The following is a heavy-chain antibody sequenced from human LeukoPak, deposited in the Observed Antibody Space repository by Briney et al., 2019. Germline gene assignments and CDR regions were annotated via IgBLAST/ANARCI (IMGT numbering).Heavy chain of an antibody. J-gene: IGHJ5*02. CDR2: IYYSGST. Sequence: SETLSLTWTVSGGSISSYYWSWIRQPPGKGLEWIGYIYYSGSTNYNPSLKSRVTISVDTSKNQFSLKLSSVTAADTAVYYCAREGVGTSLNGGLWFDPWGQGTLVTVSS. CDR3: AREGVGTSLNGGLWFDP. CDR1: GGSISSYY. D-gene: IGHD2-2*01. V-gene: IGHV4-59*01.